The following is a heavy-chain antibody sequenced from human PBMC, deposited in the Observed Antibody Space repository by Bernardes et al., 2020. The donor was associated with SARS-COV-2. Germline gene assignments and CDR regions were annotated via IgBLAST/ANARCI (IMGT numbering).Heavy chain of an antibody. CDR1: GFIFSSYV. Sequence: GGSLRLSRAASGFIFSSYVMHWVRQAPGKGLEWVAVISYDGSNKYYADSVKGRFTISGDNSKNTLYLQMNSLRAEDTAIYYCAAIAVAGIYFDYWGQGTLVTVSS. D-gene: IGHD6-19*01. CDR3: AAIAVAGIYFDY. V-gene: IGHV3-30*03. J-gene: IGHJ4*02. CDR2: ISYDGSNK.